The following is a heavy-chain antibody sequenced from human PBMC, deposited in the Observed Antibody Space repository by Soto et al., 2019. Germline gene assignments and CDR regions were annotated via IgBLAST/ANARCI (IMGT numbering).Heavy chain of an antibody. Sequence: QVTLKESGPVLVKPTETLTLTCTVSGFSLSNARMGVSWIRQPPGKALEWLAHIFSNDEKSYSTSLKSRLTTHKXTXRSQVVLTMTNMDPVDTATYYCARMVTAMVPYYFDYWGQGTLVTVSS. D-gene: IGHD5-18*01. CDR2: IFSNDEK. V-gene: IGHV2-26*01. CDR3: ARMVTAMVPYYFDY. J-gene: IGHJ4*02. CDR1: GFSLSNARMG.